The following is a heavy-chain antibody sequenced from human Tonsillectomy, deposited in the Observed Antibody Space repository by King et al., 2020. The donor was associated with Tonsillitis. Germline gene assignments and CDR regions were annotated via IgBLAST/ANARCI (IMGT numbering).Heavy chain of an antibody. J-gene: IGHJ3*02. CDR3: VRYYDRAFDI. CDR2: ISYDGSSK. Sequence: VQLVESGGGVVQPGRSLRLSCAASGFTFSSYGMHWVRQAPGKGLEWVAVISYDGSSKYYADSLKGRFTISRDNSKNTLYLQMNSLRAEDTAVYYCVRYYDRAFDIWGQGTMVTVSS. D-gene: IGHD3-22*01. V-gene: IGHV3-30*03. CDR1: GFTFSSYG.